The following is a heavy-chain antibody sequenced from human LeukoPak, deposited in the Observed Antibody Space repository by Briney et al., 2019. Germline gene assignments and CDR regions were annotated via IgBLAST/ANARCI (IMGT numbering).Heavy chain of an antibody. CDR3: ASLTNYDFWSGTVDY. Sequence: TGGSLRLSCAASGFTFSSYWMHWVRQAPGKGLVWVSRINNDGSSTSYADSVKGRFTISRDNAKNTLYLQMNSLRAEDTAVYYCASLTNYDFWSGTVDYWGQGTLVTVSS. V-gene: IGHV3-74*01. J-gene: IGHJ4*02. D-gene: IGHD3-3*01. CDR2: INNDGSST. CDR1: GFTFSSYW.